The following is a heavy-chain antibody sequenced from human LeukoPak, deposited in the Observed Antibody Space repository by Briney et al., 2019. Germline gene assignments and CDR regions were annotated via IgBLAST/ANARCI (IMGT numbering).Heavy chain of an antibody. CDR3: ARGYSYGYFYLGY. D-gene: IGHD5-18*01. V-gene: IGHV4-34*01. Sequence: SETLSLTCAVYGGSFSGYYWSWIRQPPGKGLEWIGEINHSGSTNYNPSLKSRVTISVDTFKNQFSLKLSSVTAADTAVYYCARGYSYGYFYLGYWGQGTLVTVSS. CDR2: INHSGST. CDR1: GGSFSGYY. J-gene: IGHJ4*02.